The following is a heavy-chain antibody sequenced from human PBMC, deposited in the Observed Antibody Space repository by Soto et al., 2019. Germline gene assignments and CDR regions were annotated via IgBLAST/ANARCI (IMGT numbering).Heavy chain of an antibody. Sequence: PWGSLRLSCAASGFTFSSYGMHWVRQAPGKGLEWVAVISYDGSNKYYADSVKGRFTISRDNSKNTLYLQMNSLRAEDTAVYYCAREYCSSTSCLNWFDPWGQGTLVTVSS. D-gene: IGHD2-2*01. CDR2: ISYDGSNK. CDR3: AREYCSSTSCLNWFDP. V-gene: IGHV3-30*03. J-gene: IGHJ5*02. CDR1: GFTFSSYG.